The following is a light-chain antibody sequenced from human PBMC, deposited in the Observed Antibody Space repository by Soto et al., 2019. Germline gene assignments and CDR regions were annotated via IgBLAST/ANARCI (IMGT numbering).Light chain of an antibody. J-gene: IGLJ2*01. CDR2: KNN. V-gene: IGLV1-47*01. CDR1: ASNVGSTY. Sequence: QSVLTQPPSASGTPGPRVSISCSGSASNVGSTYVFWYQQVPGTAPPLLIYKNNQRPSGVSDRFSGSKSGTSAALAISGLRVDDEADYYCASWDNDLNGPIFGGGTKLTVL. CDR3: ASWDNDLNGPI.